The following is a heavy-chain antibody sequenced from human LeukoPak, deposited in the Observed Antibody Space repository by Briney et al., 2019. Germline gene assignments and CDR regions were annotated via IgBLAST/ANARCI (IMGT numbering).Heavy chain of an antibody. CDR1: GFTVSSNY. CDR3: AKGGHYSFFDY. CDR2: IYSGSST. Sequence: PGGSLRLSCAASGFTVSSNYMNWVRQAPGKGLEWVSVIYSGSSTYYADSVKGRFTISRDNSKNTHYLQMSSLRAEDTGIYYCAKGGHYSFFDYWGQGTLVTVSS. D-gene: IGHD4-11*01. J-gene: IGHJ4*02. V-gene: IGHV3-53*01.